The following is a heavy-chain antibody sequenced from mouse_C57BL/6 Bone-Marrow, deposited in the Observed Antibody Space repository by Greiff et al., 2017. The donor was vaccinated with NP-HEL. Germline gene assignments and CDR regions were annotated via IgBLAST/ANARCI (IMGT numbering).Heavy chain of an antibody. CDR2: INPYNGGT. V-gene: IGHV1-19*01. Sequence: QSHGKSLEWIGVINPYNGGTSYNQKFKGKATLTVDKSSSTAYMELNSLTSEDSAVYYCARLNYSKGYWGQGTTLTVSS. D-gene: IGHD2-5*01. CDR3: ARLNYSKGY. J-gene: IGHJ2*01.